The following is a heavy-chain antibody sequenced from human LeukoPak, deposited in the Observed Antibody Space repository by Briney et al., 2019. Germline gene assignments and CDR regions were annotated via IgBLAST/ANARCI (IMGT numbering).Heavy chain of an antibody. CDR3: ARGIADPYSFDS. Sequence: ETLSLTCTVSGGSINFYYWNWIRQPAGKGLEWIGRIYSTGSTNYSPSLKSRVTMSVDKSKNQFSLNLSSVTAADTAVYYCARGIADPYSFDSWGQGILVTVSS. CDR2: IYSTGST. CDR1: GGSINFYY. J-gene: IGHJ4*02. V-gene: IGHV4-4*07. D-gene: IGHD6-13*01.